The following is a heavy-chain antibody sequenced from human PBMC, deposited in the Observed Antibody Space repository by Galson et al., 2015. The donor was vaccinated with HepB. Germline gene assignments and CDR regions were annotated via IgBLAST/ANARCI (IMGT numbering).Heavy chain of an antibody. Sequence: SLRLSCAASGFTFISYAMTWVRQAPGKGLEWVSAITSGGTTYYADSVKGRFTISRDNSKNTVYLQLNNLRAEDTAVYYCAKDPWTGDGDYYWGQGTLVTVSS. V-gene: IGHV3-23*01. CDR3: AKDPWTGDGDYY. D-gene: IGHD4-17*01. CDR1: GFTFISYA. CDR2: ITSGGTT. J-gene: IGHJ4*02.